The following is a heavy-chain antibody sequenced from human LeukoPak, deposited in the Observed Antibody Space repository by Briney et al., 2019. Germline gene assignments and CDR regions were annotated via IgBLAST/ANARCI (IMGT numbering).Heavy chain of an antibody. CDR2: IYYSGST. V-gene: IGHV4-59*01. CDR3: ARVGRQQLPTYYYYMDV. CDR1: GGSISSYY. Sequence: SETLSLTCTVSGGSISSYYWSWIRQPPGKGLEWIGYIYYSGSTNYNPSLKSRVTISVDTSKNQFSLKLSSVTAADTAVYYCARVGRQQLPTYYYYMDVWGKGTTVTVSS. D-gene: IGHD6-13*01. J-gene: IGHJ6*03.